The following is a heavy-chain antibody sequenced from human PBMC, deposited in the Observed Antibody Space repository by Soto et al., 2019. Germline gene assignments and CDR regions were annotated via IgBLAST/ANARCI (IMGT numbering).Heavy chain of an antibody. CDR3: ARDGIAGTNGHDY. D-gene: IGHD1-7*01. J-gene: IGHJ4*02. CDR1: GYTFTGYY. V-gene: IGHV1-2*02. Sequence: ASLKVSCKASGYTFTGYYMHWVRQAPGQGLEWMGWINPNSGGTNYAQKFQGRVTMTRDTSISTAYMELSRLRSDDTAVYYCARDGIAGTNGHDYWGQGTLVTVSS. CDR2: INPNSGGT.